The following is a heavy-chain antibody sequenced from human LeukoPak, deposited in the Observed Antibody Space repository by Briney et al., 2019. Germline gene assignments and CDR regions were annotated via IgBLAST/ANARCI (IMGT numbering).Heavy chain of an antibody. V-gene: IGHV4-59*01. Sequence: SETLSLTCTVSGGSISSYYWSWIRQPPGKGLEWVGYFYYSGSPSYNPSLKSRVTISIDTSKNQFSLKLSSVTAADTAVYYCARLIAVAGIGYYFDYWGQGTLVTVSS. CDR1: GGSISSYY. D-gene: IGHD6-19*01. CDR2: FYYSGSP. CDR3: ARLIAVAGIGYYFDY. J-gene: IGHJ4*02.